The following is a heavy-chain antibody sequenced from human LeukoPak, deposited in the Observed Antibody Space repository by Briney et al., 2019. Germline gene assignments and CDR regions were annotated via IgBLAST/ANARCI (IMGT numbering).Heavy chain of an antibody. D-gene: IGHD6-25*01. J-gene: IGHJ4*02. CDR2: INHSGST. V-gene: IGHV4-34*01. CDR1: GGSFSGYY. CDR3: VRRGQRLNPGLYYFDH. Sequence: SETLSLTCAVYGGSFSGYYWSWIRQPPGKGLEWIGEINHSGSTNYNPSLKSRVTISVDTSENQFSLRLTSVTATDTAVYYCVRRGQRLNPGLYYFDHWGQGTLVTASS.